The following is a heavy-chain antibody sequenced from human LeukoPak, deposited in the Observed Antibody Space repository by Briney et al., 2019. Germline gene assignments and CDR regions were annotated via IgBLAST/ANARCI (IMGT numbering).Heavy chain of an antibody. Sequence: GGSLRLSCAASGFTFSSYSMNWVRQAPGKGLEWVSSISSSSSYIYYADSVKGRFTISRDNAKNSLYLQMNSLRAEDTAVYYCARSDYYDSGGPRAGDYWGQGTLVTVSS. CDR1: GFTFSSYS. CDR2: ISSSSSYI. CDR3: ARSDYYDSGGPRAGDY. D-gene: IGHD3-22*01. V-gene: IGHV3-21*01. J-gene: IGHJ4*02.